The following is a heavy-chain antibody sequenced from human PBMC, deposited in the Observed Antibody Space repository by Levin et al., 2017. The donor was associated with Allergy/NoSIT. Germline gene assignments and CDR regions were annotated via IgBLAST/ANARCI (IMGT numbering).Heavy chain of an antibody. CDR3: ARDLAVAGISYYYGMDV. D-gene: IGHD6-19*01. Sequence: PGGSLRLSCAASGFTFSSYAMHWVRQAPGKGLEWVAVISYDGSNKYYADSVKGRFTISRDNSKNTLYLQMNSLRAEDTAVYYCARDLAVAGISYYYGMDVWGQGTTVTVSS. J-gene: IGHJ6*02. CDR1: GFTFSSYA. V-gene: IGHV3-30-3*01. CDR2: ISYDGSNK.